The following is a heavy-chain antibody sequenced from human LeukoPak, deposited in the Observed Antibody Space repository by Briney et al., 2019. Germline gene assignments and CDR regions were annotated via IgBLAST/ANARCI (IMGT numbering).Heavy chain of an antibody. CDR1: GFTFTSFY. V-gene: IGHV3-7*01. CDR2: INLDGSEQ. J-gene: IGHJ4*02. CDR3: AREVAVGIGAYNF. D-gene: IGHD6-13*01. Sequence: GGSLRLSCVASGFTFTSFYMSWVRQAPGKGLEWVANINLDGSEQYYVDSVKGRFTISRDNAKNSLYLQMNSLWAEDTAVYYCAREVAVGIGAYNFWGQGTLVTVSS.